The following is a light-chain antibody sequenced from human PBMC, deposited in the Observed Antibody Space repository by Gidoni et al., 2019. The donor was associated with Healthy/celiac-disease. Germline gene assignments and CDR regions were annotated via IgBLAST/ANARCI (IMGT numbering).Light chain of an antibody. V-gene: IGKV1-5*03. CDR1: QRISSW. CDR2: KAS. J-gene: IGKJ1*01. Sequence: DIQMTQSPSTLSASVGDRVTITCQASQRISSWLAWYQQKPGKAPKLLIYKASSLESGVPSRFSGSGSGTEFTLTISSLQPDDFATYYCQQYNKWTFGQGTKVEIK. CDR3: QQYNKWT.